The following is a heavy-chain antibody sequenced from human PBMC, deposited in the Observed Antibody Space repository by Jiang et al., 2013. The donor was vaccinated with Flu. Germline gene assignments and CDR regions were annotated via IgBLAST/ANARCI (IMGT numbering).Heavy chain of an antibody. CDR1: SDSITSSSYY. CDR2: IHHTGNT. J-gene: IGHJ4*02. Sequence: LLKPSETLSLTCNVSSDSITSSSYYWAWIRQPPGQGLEWVGSIHHTGNTYSNPSLRSRVTISIDTAKNQFSLRLSSVTATDTAVYYCARHYEVVTTLLFDFWGRGTLVTVSS. D-gene: IGHD3-22*01. V-gene: IGHV4-39*01. CDR3: ARHYEVVTTLLFDF.